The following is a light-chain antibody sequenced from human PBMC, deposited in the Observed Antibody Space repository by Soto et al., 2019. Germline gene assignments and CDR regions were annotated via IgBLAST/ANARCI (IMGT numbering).Light chain of an antibody. V-gene: IGKV3-20*01. Sequence: IVLTQSPDTLSLSPGERATLSCMASQSVSSTYLAWYQQKPGQAPRLLIYRTSTRATGIPDRFSGSGSGTDFTLTISRLEPEDFAVYYCQQFGSSVTFGQGTRLEIK. CDR1: QSVSSTY. J-gene: IGKJ5*01. CDR2: RTS. CDR3: QQFGSSVT.